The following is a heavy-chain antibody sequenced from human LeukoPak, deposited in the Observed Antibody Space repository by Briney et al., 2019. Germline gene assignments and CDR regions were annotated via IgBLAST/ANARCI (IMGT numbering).Heavy chain of an antibody. D-gene: IGHD3-16*01. J-gene: IGHJ4*02. CDR3: AKDGVVSFDY. CDR2: ISGSGGST. CDR1: GFTLSSYA. V-gene: IGHV3-23*01. Sequence: PGGSLRLYCAASGFTLSSYAMSWVRQAPGKGLEWVSAISGSGGSTYYADSVKGRFTNSRDNSKNTLYLQMNSVRAEDTAVYYWAKDGVVSFDYWGQGTLVTVSS.